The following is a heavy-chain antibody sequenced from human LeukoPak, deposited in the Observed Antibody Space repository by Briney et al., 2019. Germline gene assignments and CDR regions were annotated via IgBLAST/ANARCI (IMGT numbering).Heavy chain of an antibody. CDR1: GYTFTSYY. D-gene: IGHD6-6*01. CDR2: INPSGGST. Sequence: ASVKVSCKASGYTFTSYYIHWVRQAPGQGLEWMGIINPSGGSTTYAQKFQGRVTIARDTPTSTVYMVLSSLRSEDTAVYYCARDRYSISSLYDFWGQGTLVTVSS. J-gene: IGHJ4*02. V-gene: IGHV1-46*01. CDR3: ARDRYSISSLYDF.